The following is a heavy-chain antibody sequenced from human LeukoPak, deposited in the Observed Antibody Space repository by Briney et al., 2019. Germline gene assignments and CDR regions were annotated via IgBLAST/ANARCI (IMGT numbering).Heavy chain of an antibody. CDR1: GSSFTSYG. CDR2: ISGYDGNT. D-gene: IGHD6-19*01. Sequence: ASVKVSCKASGSSFTSYGINWVRQAPGQGLEWMGWISGYDGNTKYAEKFQDRVTMTTDTSTSTAYMELRTLRSDDTVVYYCALTSSGWLPYYFDYWGQGTLVTASS. CDR3: ALTSSGWLPYYFDY. V-gene: IGHV1-18*01. J-gene: IGHJ4*02.